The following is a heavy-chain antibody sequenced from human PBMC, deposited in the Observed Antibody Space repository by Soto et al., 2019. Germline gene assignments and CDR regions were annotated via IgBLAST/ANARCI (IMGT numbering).Heavy chain of an antibody. CDR2: IIPIFGTA. V-gene: IGHV1-69*01. Sequence: QVQLVQSGAEVKKPGSSVKVSCKASGGTFSSYAISWVRQAPGQGLEWMGGIIPIFGTANYAQKFQGRVTITADESTSTAYMELSSLRSEDTAVYYCASPVVPAIPIYYYYGMDVWGQGTTVTVSS. J-gene: IGHJ6*02. CDR3: ASPVVPAIPIYYYYGMDV. D-gene: IGHD2-8*02. CDR1: GGTFSSYA.